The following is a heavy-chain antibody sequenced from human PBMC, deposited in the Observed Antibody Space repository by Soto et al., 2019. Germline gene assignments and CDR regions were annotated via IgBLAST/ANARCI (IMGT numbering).Heavy chain of an antibody. D-gene: IGHD3-22*01. CDR1: GGSISSGGYY. CDR3: AREITYYYYSSGYYYRVCYFDY. V-gene: IGHV4-31*03. CDR2: IYYSGST. Sequence: QVQLQESGPGLVKPSQTLSLTCTVSGGSISSGGYYWSWIRQHPGKGLEWIGYIYYSGSTYYNPSLKSRVTISVDTSKKQFSLQLSSVTAADTAVYYCAREITYYYYSSGYYYRVCYFDYWGQGTLVTVSS. J-gene: IGHJ4*02.